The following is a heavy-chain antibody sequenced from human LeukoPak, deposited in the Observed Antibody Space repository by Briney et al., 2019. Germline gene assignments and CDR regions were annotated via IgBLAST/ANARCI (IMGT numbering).Heavy chain of an antibody. J-gene: IGHJ4*02. V-gene: IGHV3-21*01. D-gene: IGHD5-18*01. CDR1: GFTFSFHG. CDR2: ISSSSSYI. CDR3: ARNKKGDRYTYGHDY. Sequence: GGSLRLSCAASGFTFSFHGMNWVRQAPGKGLEWVSSISSSSSYIYYADSVKGRFTISRDNAKNSLYLQMNSLRAEDTAVYYCARNKKGDRYTYGHDYWGQGTLVTVSS.